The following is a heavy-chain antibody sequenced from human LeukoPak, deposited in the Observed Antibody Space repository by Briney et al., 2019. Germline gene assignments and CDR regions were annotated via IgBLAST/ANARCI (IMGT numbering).Heavy chain of an antibody. V-gene: IGHV3-23*01. CDR2: ISGSGGST. Sequence: GGSLRLSCAASGFTFSSYAMSWVRQAPGKGLEWVSAISGSGGSTYYADSVKGRFTISRDNSKNTLYLQMNSLRAEDTAVYHCAKDGDWNAPLPKYFDYWGQGTLVTVSS. CDR3: AKDGDWNAPLPKYFDY. J-gene: IGHJ4*02. CDR1: GFTFSSYA. D-gene: IGHD1-1*01.